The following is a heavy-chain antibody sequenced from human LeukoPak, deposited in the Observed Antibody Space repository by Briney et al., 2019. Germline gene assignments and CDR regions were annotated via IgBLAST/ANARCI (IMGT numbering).Heavy chain of an antibody. Sequence: GRSLRLSCAASGFTFSSYGMHWVRQAPGKGLEWVAVIWYDGSNKYYADSVKGRFTISRDNSKNTLYLQMNSLRAEDTAVYYCARAGGGIVRGDFDIWGQGTMVTVSS. CDR3: ARAGGGIVRGDFDI. J-gene: IGHJ3*02. CDR2: IWYDGSNK. V-gene: IGHV3-33*01. CDR1: GFTFSSYG. D-gene: IGHD1-26*01.